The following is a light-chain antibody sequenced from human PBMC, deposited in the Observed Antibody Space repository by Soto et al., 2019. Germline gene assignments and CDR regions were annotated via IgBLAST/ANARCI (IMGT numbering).Light chain of an antibody. CDR1: QSVLYSSHNKNY. CDR3: QQYYRTPRT. Sequence: DIVMTQSPDSLAVSLGERATINCKSSQSVLYSSHNKNYLAWYQQKPGQPPKLLIYWASTRESGVPDRFSGSGSGTDFTLTISSLQAEDVAVYYCQQYYRTPRTFGQGTKVEIK. V-gene: IGKV4-1*01. CDR2: WAS. J-gene: IGKJ1*01.